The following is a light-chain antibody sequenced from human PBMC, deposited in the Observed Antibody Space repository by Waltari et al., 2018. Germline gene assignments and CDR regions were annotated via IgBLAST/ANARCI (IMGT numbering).Light chain of an antibody. CDR3: QQYNSYVWT. CDR2: NAS. Sequence: DIQMTQSPSTLSASVGDRVTITCRARQSINSWLAWYQQKPGKAPKLLIYNASSLESGVPSRFSGSGSGTEFTLTISSLQPDDFATYFCQQYNSYVWTFGQGTKVEIK. CDR1: QSINSW. J-gene: IGKJ1*01. V-gene: IGKV1-5*03.